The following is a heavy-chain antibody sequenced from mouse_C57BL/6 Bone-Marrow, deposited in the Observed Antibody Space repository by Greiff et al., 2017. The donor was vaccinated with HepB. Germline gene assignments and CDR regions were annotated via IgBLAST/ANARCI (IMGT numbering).Heavy chain of an antibody. D-gene: IGHD1-1*01. CDR1: GFTFSDFY. Sequence: EVNLVESGGGLVQSGRSLRLSCATSGFTFSDFYMEWVRQAPGKGLEWIAASRNKANDYTTEYSASVKGRFIVSRDTSQSILYLQMNALRAEDTAIYYCARDSFLTRGFAYWGQGTLVTVSA. J-gene: IGHJ3*01. CDR3: ARDSFLTRGFAY. V-gene: IGHV7-1*01. CDR2: SRNKANDYTT.